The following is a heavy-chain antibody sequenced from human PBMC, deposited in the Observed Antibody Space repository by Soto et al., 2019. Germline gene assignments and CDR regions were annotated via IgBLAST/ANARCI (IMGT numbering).Heavy chain of an antibody. D-gene: IGHD6-19*01. Sequence: GGSLRLSCAASGFTFISYAMSWVRQAPGKGLEWVSAISGSGGSTYYADSVKGRFTISRDNSKNTLYLQMNSPRAEDTAVYYCGKQQVQWLVKYWGQGTLVTVSS. V-gene: IGHV3-23*01. CDR1: GFTFISYA. J-gene: IGHJ4*02. CDR2: ISGSGGST. CDR3: GKQQVQWLVKY.